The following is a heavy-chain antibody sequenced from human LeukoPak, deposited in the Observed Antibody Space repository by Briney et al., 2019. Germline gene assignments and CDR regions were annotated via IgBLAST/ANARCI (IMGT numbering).Heavy chain of an antibody. CDR2: IYHSGST. J-gene: IGHJ6*03. D-gene: IGHD3-10*01. Sequence: SETLSLTCTVSGYSISSGYYWGWIRPPPGKGLEWIGSIYHSGSTYYNPSLKSRVTISVDTSKNQFSLKLSSVTAADTAVYYCARDYYGSGSYDSYMDVWGKGTTVTVSS. V-gene: IGHV4-38-2*02. CDR1: GYSISSGYY. CDR3: ARDYYGSGSYDSYMDV.